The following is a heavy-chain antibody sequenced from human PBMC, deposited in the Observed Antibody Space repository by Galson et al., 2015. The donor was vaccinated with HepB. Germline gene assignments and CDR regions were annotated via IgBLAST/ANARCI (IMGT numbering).Heavy chain of an antibody. CDR2: IYTSGST. J-gene: IGHJ2*01. Sequence: QVQLQESGPGLVKPSETLSLTCIVSGGSISSYYWSWIRQPAGKGLEWIGRIYTSGSTNYNPSLKSRVTMSVDTSKNQFSLKLSSVTAADTAVYYCARDGFLVVPAADRYWYFDLWGRGTLVTVSS. V-gene: IGHV4-4*07. D-gene: IGHD2-2*01. CDR1: GGSISSYY. CDR3: ARDGFLVVPAADRYWYFDL.